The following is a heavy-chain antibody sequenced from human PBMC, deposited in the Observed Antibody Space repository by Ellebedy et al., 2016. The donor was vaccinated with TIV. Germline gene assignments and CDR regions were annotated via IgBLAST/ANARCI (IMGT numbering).Heavy chain of an antibody. V-gene: IGHV3-23*01. CDR2: VSGSGDNT. Sequence: GESLKISCAASGFSFRNYAMNWVRQAPGKGLEWVSAVSGSGDNTYYAGSVKGRFTISRDNSKNTLYLQMNSLRAEDTAVYYCAKGGLSFDYWGQGTLVTVSS. CDR3: AKGGLSFDY. J-gene: IGHJ4*02. CDR1: GFSFRNYA. D-gene: IGHD3-10*01.